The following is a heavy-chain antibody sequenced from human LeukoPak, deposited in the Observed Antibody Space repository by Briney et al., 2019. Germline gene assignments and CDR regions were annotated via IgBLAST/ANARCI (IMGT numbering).Heavy chain of an antibody. CDR1: GFTFSSYA. CDR2: ISGSGGST. Sequence: PGGSLRLSCAASGFTFSSYAMSWVRQAPGKGLEWVSAISGSGGSTYYADSVKGRFTISRDNSKNTLYLRMNSLRAEDTAVYYCASQIGTTGYYYYYMDVWGKGTTVTVSS. CDR3: ASQIGTTGYYYYYMDV. V-gene: IGHV3-23*01. D-gene: IGHD1-7*01. J-gene: IGHJ6*03.